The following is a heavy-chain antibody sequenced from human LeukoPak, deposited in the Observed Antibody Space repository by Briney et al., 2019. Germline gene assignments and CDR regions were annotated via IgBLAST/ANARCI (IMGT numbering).Heavy chain of an antibody. CDR2: ISFSDNTI. D-gene: IGHD5-24*01. CDR3: ARGVTMATITPLLC. Sequence: GGSLRLSCVASGFTFSDYYMSWIRQAPGKGLEWVSYISFSDNTIYYADSVKGRFTISRDNAKNTLYLQMNSLRAEDTAVYYCARGVTMATITPLLCWGQGTLVTVSS. J-gene: IGHJ4*02. V-gene: IGHV3-11*04. CDR1: GFTFSDYY.